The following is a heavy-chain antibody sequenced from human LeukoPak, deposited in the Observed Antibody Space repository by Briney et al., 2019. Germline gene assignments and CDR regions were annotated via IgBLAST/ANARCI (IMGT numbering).Heavy chain of an antibody. D-gene: IGHD1-14*01. CDR2: IYYGGST. Sequence: SETLSLTCTVSGGSISSTSYYWGWIRQPPGKGLEWIGSIYYGGSTYYDPSLESRVSISVDTSKNQFSLKVTSVTAADTAMYNGARHVCIRSWFDYWGEGTLVTVSS. CDR1: GGSISSTSYY. V-gene: IGHV4-39*01. J-gene: IGHJ4*02. CDR3: ARHVCIRSWFDY.